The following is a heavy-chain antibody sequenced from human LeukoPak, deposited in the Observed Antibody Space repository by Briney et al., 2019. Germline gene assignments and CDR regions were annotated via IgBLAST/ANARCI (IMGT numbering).Heavy chain of an antibody. CDR1: GGSISIGSYY. CDR3: ARAKQSGGFDY. J-gene: IGHJ4*02. Sequence: SQTLSLTCTVSGGSISIGSYYWSWIRQPAGKGLEWIGRIYTSGSTNYNPSLKSRVTISVDTSKNQFSLKLSSVTAADTAVYYCARAKQSGGFDYWGQGTLVTVSS. D-gene: IGHD6-25*01. CDR2: IYTSGST. V-gene: IGHV4-61*02.